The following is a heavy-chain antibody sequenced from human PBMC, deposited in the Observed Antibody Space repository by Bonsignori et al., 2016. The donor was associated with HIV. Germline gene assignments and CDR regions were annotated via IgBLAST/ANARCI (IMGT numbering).Heavy chain of an antibody. D-gene: IGHD1-1*01. Sequence: GESLKISCAVSEFTFNNAWMNWVRQTPGKGLEWVGRIKRRTEGGTTNYAAPVKDRFIISRDDSKNTVYLQMNSLKTEDTAVYYCTADLNWSTGQNPDDWGQGTPVTVSS. CDR3: TADLNWSTGQNPDD. CDR2: IKRRTEGGTT. J-gene: IGHJ4*02. CDR1: EFTFNNAW. V-gene: IGHV3-15*01.